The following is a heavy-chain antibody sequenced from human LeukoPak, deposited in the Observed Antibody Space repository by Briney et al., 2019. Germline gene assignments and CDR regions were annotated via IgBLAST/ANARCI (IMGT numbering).Heavy chain of an antibody. CDR1: GFIFRNYW. CDR2: INHDGGDK. V-gene: IGHV3-7*02. D-gene: IGHD4-17*01. J-gene: IGHJ4*02. Sequence: GGSLRLSYVASGFIFRNYWMSWVRQAPGKGLEWVANINHDGGDKNYVDSVKGRFTISRDNAKSSLYLQMNSLRVEDTAVYYCAITGGPTVTAFDLWGQGILVTVSS. CDR3: AITGGPTVTAFDL.